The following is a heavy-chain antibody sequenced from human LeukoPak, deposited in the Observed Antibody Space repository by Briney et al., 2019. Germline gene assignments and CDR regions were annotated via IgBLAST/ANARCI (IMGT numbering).Heavy chain of an antibody. D-gene: IGHD1-26*01. Sequence: SVKVSCKASGGTFSSYAISWVRQAPGQGLEWMGGIIPIFGTANYAQKFQGRVTITADESTSTAYMELSSLRSEDTAVFYCARISLGAIWGYYYGMDVWGQGTTVTVSS. J-gene: IGHJ6*02. V-gene: IGHV1-69*13. CDR1: GGTFSSYA. CDR3: ARISLGAIWGYYYGMDV. CDR2: IIPIFGTA.